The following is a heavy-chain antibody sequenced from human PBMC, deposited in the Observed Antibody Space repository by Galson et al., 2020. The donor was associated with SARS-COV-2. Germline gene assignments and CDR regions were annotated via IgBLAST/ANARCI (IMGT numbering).Heavy chain of an antibody. V-gene: IGHV3-30*02. CDR1: GLTFSNYG. J-gene: IGHJ4*02. D-gene: IGHD2-2*02. CDR2: IRLDGNNK. CDR3: ATDRSPDHCSSTNCYIGY. Sequence: GVSLRLSCAASGLTFSNYGMHWVRQAPGKGLEWVTFIRLDGNNKYYADSVKGRFTGSRDNSKNTLYLQMNSLRAEDTAVYYCATDRSPDHCSSTNCYIGYWSQGTLVTVSS.